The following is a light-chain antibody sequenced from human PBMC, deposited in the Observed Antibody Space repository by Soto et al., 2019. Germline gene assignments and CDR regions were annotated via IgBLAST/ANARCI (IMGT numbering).Light chain of an antibody. CDR2: AAS. J-gene: IGKJ1*01. V-gene: IGKV1-27*01. CDR3: QKYNSAPRT. CDR1: QDISNY. Sequence: DIQMTQSPSSLSASVGDRVTITCRASQDISNYLAWYHQKPGKVPKLLIYAASTLQSGVPSRFSGSGSGTDFTLTISSLQPEDVATYYCQKYNSAPRTFGPGTKLEIK.